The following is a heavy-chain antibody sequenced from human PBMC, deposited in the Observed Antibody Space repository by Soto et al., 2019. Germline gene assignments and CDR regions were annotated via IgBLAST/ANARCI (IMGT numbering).Heavy chain of an antibody. Sequence: QVQLVQSGAEVKKPGASVKVSCKTSGDTFTSYDINWVRPATGQGLEWMGRMNPFTGNTDYARKFQGRVTMTRNTSTGTADMELCSLRCEDTAVYYCARVCHCSDGDCLYYVDTCGQGTLVTVSS. CDR3: ARVCHCSDGDCLYYVDT. D-gene: IGHD2-15*01. CDR1: GDTFTSYD. CDR2: MNPFTGNT. V-gene: IGHV1-8*01. J-gene: IGHJ4*02.